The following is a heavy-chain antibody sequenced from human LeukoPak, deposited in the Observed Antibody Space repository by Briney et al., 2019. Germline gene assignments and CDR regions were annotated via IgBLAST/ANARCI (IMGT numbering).Heavy chain of an antibody. Sequence: GESLRLSCAASGFTFSSYSMNWVRQAPGKGLEGVSYISSASNTIYYADSVKGRFTISRDNAKNSLYLQMNSLSAEDTAMYYCARDGWFGDYNWFDPWGQGTLVTVSS. CDR1: GFTFSSYS. J-gene: IGHJ5*02. CDR2: ISSASNTI. D-gene: IGHD3-10*01. CDR3: ARDGWFGDYNWFDP. V-gene: IGHV3-48*01.